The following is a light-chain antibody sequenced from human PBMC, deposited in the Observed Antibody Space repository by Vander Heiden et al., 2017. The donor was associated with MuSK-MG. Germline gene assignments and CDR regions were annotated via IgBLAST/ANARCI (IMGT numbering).Light chain of an antibody. Sequence: DIQMTQSPSSLSASVGDRVTITCQASQDISDYVNWYQQKPGKAPKLMIYDASSLETGVPSRFSGRGSGTDFTFTISSLQPEDIATYYCQQYDNFPITFGQGTRLEIK. CDR1: QDISDY. CDR2: DAS. J-gene: IGKJ5*01. V-gene: IGKV1-33*01. CDR3: QQYDNFPIT.